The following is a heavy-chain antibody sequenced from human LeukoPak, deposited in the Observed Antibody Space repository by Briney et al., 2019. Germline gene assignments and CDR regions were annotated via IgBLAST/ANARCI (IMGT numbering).Heavy chain of an antibody. D-gene: IGHD6-13*01. Sequence: GGSLRLSCAASGFTFTSYWMYWVRQAPGKGLVWGSLINTDGRSTSYADSVKGRFTISRNNAKNTLYLQLNRLRVHNPPCCYCEKKTGAAAATGGYYFDYWGQGTLVTVSS. CDR1: GFTFTSYW. CDR3: EKKTGAAAATGGYYFDY. J-gene: IGHJ4*02. CDR2: INTDGRST. V-gene: IGHV3-74*01.